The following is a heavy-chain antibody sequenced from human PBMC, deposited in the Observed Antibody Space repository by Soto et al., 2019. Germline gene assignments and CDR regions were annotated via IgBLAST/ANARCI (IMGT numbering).Heavy chain of an antibody. J-gene: IGHJ4*02. CDR3: VTSYSYGFYFDY. D-gene: IGHD5-18*01. Sequence: TLSLTCTVSGGSISSGDYYWSWIRQPPGKGLEWIGYIYYSGSTYYNPSLKSRVTISVDTSKNQFSLKLSSVTAADTAVYYCVTSYSYGFYFDYWGQGTLVTVSS. V-gene: IGHV4-30-4*01. CDR1: GGSISSGDYY. CDR2: IYYSGST.